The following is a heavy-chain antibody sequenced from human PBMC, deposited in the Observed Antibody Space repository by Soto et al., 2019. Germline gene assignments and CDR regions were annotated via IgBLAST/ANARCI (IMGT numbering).Heavy chain of an antibody. Sequence: QVQLVESGGGVVQPGRSLRLSCAASGFTFSSYGMHWVRQAPGKGLEWVAVIWYDGSNKYYADSVKGRFTISRDNSKNTLYLQRNSLRAEDTAVYYCARDEGYCSSTSCYLANWFDPWGQGTLVTVSS. CDR1: GFTFSSYG. V-gene: IGHV3-33*01. CDR3: ARDEGYCSSTSCYLANWFDP. D-gene: IGHD2-2*01. CDR2: IWYDGSNK. J-gene: IGHJ5*02.